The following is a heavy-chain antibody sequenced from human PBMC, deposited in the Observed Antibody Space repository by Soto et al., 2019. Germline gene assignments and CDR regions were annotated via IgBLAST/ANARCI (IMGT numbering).Heavy chain of an antibody. D-gene: IGHD3-10*01. V-gene: IGHV4-59*01. CDR3: ARDLYGSGNPFDY. J-gene: IGHJ4*02. CDR2: IYYSGGV. CDR1: GGSISTYS. Sequence: WETLSLTCAVSGGSISTYSWSWIRQPPGKGLEWIGYIYYSGGVNYNPSLKSRITISVDTSKNQFSLKLSSVTAADTAVYYCARDLYGSGNPFDYWGQGILVTVSS.